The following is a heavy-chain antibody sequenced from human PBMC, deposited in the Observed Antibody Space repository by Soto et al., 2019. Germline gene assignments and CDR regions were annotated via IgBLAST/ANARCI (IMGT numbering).Heavy chain of an antibody. D-gene: IGHD3-10*01. CDR2: VRSKGYGETT. J-gene: IGHJ5*02. CDR1: GGVFGKSA. V-gene: IGHV3-49*03. CDR3: STSLAYYCSAGVCNVSWFAS. Sequence: GGSLRLAGSGAGGVFGKSAVDWFSQAPGRGLEWVGFVRSKGYGETTEYAASVKDRFTISRNDSKRIAYLQMSSLKLEDTGIYFCSTSLAYYCSAGVCNVSWFASWGEG.